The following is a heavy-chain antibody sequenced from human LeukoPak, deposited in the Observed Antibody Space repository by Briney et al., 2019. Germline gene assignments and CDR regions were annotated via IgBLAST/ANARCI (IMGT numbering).Heavy chain of an antibody. CDR2: ISGSGGST. CDR1: GLAFSSYA. CDR3: AKVLATPGTIPLDA. J-gene: IGHJ6*02. D-gene: IGHD1-1*01. V-gene: IGHV3-23*01. Sequence: GGSLRLSCAASGLAFSSYAMSWGRQAPGKGLGSGSTISGSGGSTNSADSVKGRFPISRDSSKNTLYLQMNSLRAEDTAVYFCAKVLATPGTIPLDAWGQGTTVTVSS.